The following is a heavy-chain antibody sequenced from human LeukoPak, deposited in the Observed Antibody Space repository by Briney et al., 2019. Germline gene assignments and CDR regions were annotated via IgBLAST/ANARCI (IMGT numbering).Heavy chain of an antibody. D-gene: IGHD2-15*01. J-gene: IGHJ4*02. CDR2: IDPSGGST. Sequence: AAVNVSCKASGYTFSTYYMHWVRQAPGQGLEWMGVIDPSGGSTNYARKFQGRVTMTSDTSTSTVYMELSSLRSEDTAVYYCARGFCSGGSCYSYDYWGQGTLVTASS. CDR1: GYTFSTYY. V-gene: IGHV1-46*01. CDR3: ARGFCSGGSCYSYDY.